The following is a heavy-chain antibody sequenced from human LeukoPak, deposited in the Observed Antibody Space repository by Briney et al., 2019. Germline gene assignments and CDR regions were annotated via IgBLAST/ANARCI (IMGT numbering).Heavy chain of an antibody. CDR1: GFTVSSNY. D-gene: IGHD1-1*01. J-gene: IGHJ4*02. CDR3: ARDPRTVRI. CDR2: ISGNGGVI. V-gene: IGHV3-11*04. Sequence: GGSLRLSCAASGFTVSSNYMSWVRQAPGRGLEWLSYISGNGGVIQYADSVKGRFTISRDNAKNLLYLQMDSLRVEDTAIYYCARDPRTVRIWGQGTLVTVSS.